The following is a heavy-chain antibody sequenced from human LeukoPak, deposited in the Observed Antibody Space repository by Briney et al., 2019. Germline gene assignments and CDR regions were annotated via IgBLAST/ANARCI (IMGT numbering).Heavy chain of an antibody. D-gene: IGHD1-26*01. V-gene: IGHV3-7*01. CDR3: TRDMQGGRLYLVGSQND. Sequence: GGSLRLSCAASGFTFTTYWMSWARQAPGKGLEWVANMKPDGSEIFYVDSVKGRFTISRDNAMNTLYLQMNSLRAEDSALYYCTRDMQGGRLYLVGSQNDWGQGTLVTASS. CDR1: GFTFTTYW. CDR2: MKPDGSEI. J-gene: IGHJ4*02.